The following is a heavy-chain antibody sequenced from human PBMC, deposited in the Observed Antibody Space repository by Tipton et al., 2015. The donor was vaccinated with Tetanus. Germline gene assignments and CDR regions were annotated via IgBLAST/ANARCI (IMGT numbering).Heavy chain of an antibody. CDR2: ISHSGSS. CDR1: GGSFSLYY. D-gene: IGHD3-3*01. CDR3: ARANFDFSKKGPFDS. V-gene: IGHV4-34*01. J-gene: IGHJ4*02. Sequence: TLSLTCTVSGGSFSLYYWNWVRQSPGKGLEWIGEISHSGSSSYSPSLKSRVTISVDTSKNQFYLRLRSVAAADTAVYFCARANFDFSKKGPFDSWGQGILIIVSA.